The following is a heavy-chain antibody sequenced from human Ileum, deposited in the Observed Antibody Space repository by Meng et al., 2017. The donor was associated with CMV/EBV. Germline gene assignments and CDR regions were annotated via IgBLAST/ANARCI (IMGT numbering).Heavy chain of an antibody. D-gene: IGHD2/OR15-2a*01. CDR1: GLTFSNAW. Sequence: EVQLVESGGGVVKPGGSLRLPCVASGLTFSNAWMSWVRQAPGKGLEWVARIKSKIDGGTSDYAAPVKGRFTISRDDSKNTIYLEMNSLKIEDTAVYYCTPQNAYWGQGTLVTVSS. J-gene: IGHJ4*02. CDR3: TPQNAY. CDR2: IKSKIDGGTS. V-gene: IGHV3-15*01.